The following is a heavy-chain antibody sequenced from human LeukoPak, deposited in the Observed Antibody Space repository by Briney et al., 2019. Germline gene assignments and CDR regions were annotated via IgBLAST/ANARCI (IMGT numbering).Heavy chain of an antibody. J-gene: IGHJ6*02. D-gene: IGHD5-18*01. CDR2: IKEDGSES. V-gene: IGHV3-7*03. Sequence: PGGSLRLSCAVSGFTFSSDWMTWVRQAPGKGLEWVANIKEDGSESYYVDSVKGRFTISRDNTKNSLYLQMNSLRAEDTAVYYCARIQLYYYYYGLDVWGQGTTVTVSS. CDR3: ARIQLYYYYYGLDV. CDR1: GFTFSSDW.